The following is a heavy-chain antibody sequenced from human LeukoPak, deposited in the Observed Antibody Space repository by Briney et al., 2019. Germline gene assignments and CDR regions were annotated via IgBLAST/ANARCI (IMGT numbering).Heavy chain of an antibody. CDR1: VFPFGDYA. V-gene: IGHV3-9*01. CDR2: ISWNSGSI. J-gene: IGHJ6*03. CDR3: AKAGRAVDGFYYYYYLDV. Sequence: GGSLILSCGAHVFPFGDYARASGRQAPGKGLEWVSGISWNSGSIGYADSVKGRFTISRDNAKNSLYLQMNSLTAEDKALYYCAKAGRAVDGFYYYYYLDVWRKGTTVTVSS. D-gene: IGHD5-24*01.